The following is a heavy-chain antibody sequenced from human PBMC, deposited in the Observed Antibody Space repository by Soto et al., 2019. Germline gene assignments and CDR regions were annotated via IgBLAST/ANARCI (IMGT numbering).Heavy chain of an antibody. CDR3: ARSMVRGVIKGVLDY. Sequence: ASVKVSCKASGYTFTGYYMHWVRQAPGQGLEWMGWINPNSGGTNYAQKFQGRVTMTRDTSISTAYMEPSRLISDDTAVYYCARSMVRGVIKGVLDYWGQGTLVTVSS. CDR2: INPNSGGT. J-gene: IGHJ4*02. V-gene: IGHV1-2*02. CDR1: GYTFTGYY. D-gene: IGHD3-10*01.